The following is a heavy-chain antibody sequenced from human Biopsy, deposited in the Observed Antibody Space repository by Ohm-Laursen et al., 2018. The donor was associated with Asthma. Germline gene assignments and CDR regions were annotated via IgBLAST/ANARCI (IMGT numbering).Heavy chain of an antibody. J-gene: IGHJ6*02. CDR2: ISVYNGNT. V-gene: IGHV1-18*01. CDR1: GYTFNSAG. Sequence: EASVKVSCKTSGYTFNSAGITWVRQAPGQGLEWMGWISVYNGNTKVAQKLQDMVTMITDTSTSTAYMELRSLRSDDTAVYFCARAVDYSHYYGIDVWGQGTTVTVS. CDR3: ARAVDYSHYYGIDV. D-gene: IGHD3-10*01.